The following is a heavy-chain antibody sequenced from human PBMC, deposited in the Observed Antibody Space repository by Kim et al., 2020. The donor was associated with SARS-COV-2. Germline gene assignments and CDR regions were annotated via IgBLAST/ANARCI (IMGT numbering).Heavy chain of an antibody. CDR2: RKQDGSEK. V-gene: IGHV3-7*01. D-gene: IGHD2-15*01. CDR3: ARVSWSQEDY. Sequence: GGSLRLSCAVTGFSFSGYWMSWVRLAPGKGLEWVSHRKQDGSEKLYVDSVKGRFTISRENAKNSLYLQMSSLRAEDTAVYYCARVSWSQEDYWGQGTLVTVSS. J-gene: IGHJ4*02. CDR1: GFSFSGYW.